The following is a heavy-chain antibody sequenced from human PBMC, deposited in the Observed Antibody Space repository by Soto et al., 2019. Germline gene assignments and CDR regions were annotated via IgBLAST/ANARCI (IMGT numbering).Heavy chain of an antibody. CDR2: ITSSSYI. CDR1: GFTFSTYN. CDR3: SRDSGSTWDYNWFDP. Sequence: EVQLVESGGGLVKPGGSLRLSCAASGFTFSTYNMNWVRQAPGKGLEWVSSITSSSYIYYADSVEGRFTISRDNAKNSVYLQMNSLRAEDTAVYYCSRDSGSTWDYNWFDPWGLGTLVTVSS. V-gene: IGHV3-21*02. D-gene: IGHD6-13*01. J-gene: IGHJ5*02.